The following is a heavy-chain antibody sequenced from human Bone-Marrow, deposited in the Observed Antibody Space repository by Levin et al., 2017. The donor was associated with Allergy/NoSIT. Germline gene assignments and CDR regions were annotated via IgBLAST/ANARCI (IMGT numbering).Heavy chain of an antibody. CDR2: ISSTGGST. CDR3: AKPEESIWAPLDS. V-gene: IGHV3-23*01. CDR1: GFTFRNYA. D-gene: IGHD2-21*01. Sequence: GGSLRLSCAVSGFTFRNYAMNWVRQAPGKGLEWVAAISSTGGSTFYADSVRGRFTVSRDNSKKTLYLQMSTLRGDDTAIYYCAKPEESIWAPLDSWGQGTLVAVSS. J-gene: IGHJ4*02.